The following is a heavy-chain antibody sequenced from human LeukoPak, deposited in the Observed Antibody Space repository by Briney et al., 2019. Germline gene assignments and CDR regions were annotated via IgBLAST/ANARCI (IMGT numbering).Heavy chain of an antibody. J-gene: IGHJ4*02. CDR1: GFTFSSYE. CDR3: ARDPGSFMGVDY. V-gene: IGHV3-48*03. Sequence: GGSLRLSCAASGFTFSSYEMNWVRQAPGKGLEWVSYISSSGSTIYYADSVKGRSTISRDNAKNSLYLQMNSLRAEDTAVYYCARDPGSFMGVDYWGQGTLVTVSS. D-gene: IGHD3-10*01. CDR2: ISSSGSTI.